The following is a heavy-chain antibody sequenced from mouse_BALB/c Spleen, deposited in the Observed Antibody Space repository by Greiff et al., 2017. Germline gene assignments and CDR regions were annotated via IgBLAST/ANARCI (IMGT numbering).Heavy chain of an antibody. CDR3: NFPMITPYYFDY. D-gene: IGHD2-4*01. CDR1: GFNIKDYY. V-gene: IGHV14-4*02. CDR2: IDPENGDT. Sequence: EVQRVESGAELVRSGASVKLSCTASGFNIKDYYMHWVKQRPEQGLEWIGWIDPENGDTEYAPKFQGKATMTADTSSNTAYLQLSSLTSEDTAVYYCNFPMITPYYFDYGGQGTTLTVSS. J-gene: IGHJ2*01.